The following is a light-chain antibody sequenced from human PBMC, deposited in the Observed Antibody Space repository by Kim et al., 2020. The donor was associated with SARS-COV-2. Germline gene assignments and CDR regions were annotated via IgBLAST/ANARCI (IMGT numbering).Light chain of an antibody. CDR1: NIGSKG. CDR2: YDS. Sequence: PGEPARITCGGDNIGSKGVHWYQQKPGQAPVLVIYYDSGRRSGIPDRFSGSNSGSTPTLTISRVEAGDEADYYCQVWDTTSDHPGTFGGGTQLTVL. J-gene: IGLJ3*02. CDR3: QVWDTTSDHPGT. V-gene: IGLV3-21*04.